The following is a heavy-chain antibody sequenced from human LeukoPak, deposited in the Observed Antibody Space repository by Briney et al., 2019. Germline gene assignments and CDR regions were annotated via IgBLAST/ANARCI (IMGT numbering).Heavy chain of an antibody. CDR3: AKDIVVVPAALD. CDR2: IRYDGSNK. Sequence: GGSLRLSCAASGFTFSSYGMHWVRQAPSKGLEWVAFIRYDGSNKYYADSVKGRFTISRDNSKNTLYLQMNSLRAEDTAVYYCAKDIVVVPAALDWGQGTLVTVSS. CDR1: GFTFSSYG. V-gene: IGHV3-30*02. D-gene: IGHD2-2*01. J-gene: IGHJ4*02.